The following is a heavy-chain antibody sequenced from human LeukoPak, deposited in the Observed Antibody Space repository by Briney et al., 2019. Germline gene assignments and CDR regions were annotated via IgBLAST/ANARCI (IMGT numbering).Heavy chain of an antibody. Sequence: GGSLRLSCAASGFTITTYAVNWVRQAPGKGLEWVSGIGGGGTEYYADSVKGRFIISSDSSQNLVQLQMNSLTVEDTALYYCARAQGALDYWGQGTLVTVSS. D-gene: IGHD1-26*01. CDR2: IGGGGTE. J-gene: IGHJ4*02. CDR3: ARAQGALDY. CDR1: GFTITTYA. V-gene: IGHV3-23*01.